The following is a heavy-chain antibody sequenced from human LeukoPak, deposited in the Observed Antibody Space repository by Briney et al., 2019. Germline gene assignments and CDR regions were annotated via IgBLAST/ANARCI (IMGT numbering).Heavy chain of an antibody. D-gene: IGHD2-8*01. V-gene: IGHV1-46*01. CDR3: ARGANYCTNGVCSLFY. CDR1: GYTFTSYY. CDR2: INPSGGST. Sequence: GASVKVSCKASGYTFTSYYMHWVRQAPGQGLEWMGIINPSGGSTSYAQKFQGRVTMTRDTSTSTVYMELSSLRSEDPAVYYCARGANYCTNGVCSLFYWGQGTLVTVSS. J-gene: IGHJ4*02.